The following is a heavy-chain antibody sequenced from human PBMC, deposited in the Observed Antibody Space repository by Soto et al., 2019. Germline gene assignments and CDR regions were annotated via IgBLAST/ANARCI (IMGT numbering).Heavy chain of an antibody. Sequence: GASVKVSCKASGYTFTSYAIHWVRQAPGQRLEWMGWINAGNGNTKYSQKFQGRVTITRHKSASTAYMELSSLRSEDTAVYYCAREGGSWSYLGGGYYFDSWAQRTLVTVSS. V-gene: IGHV1-3*01. CDR3: AREGGSWSYLGGGYYFDS. CDR1: GYTFTSYA. J-gene: IGHJ4*02. CDR2: INAGNGNT. D-gene: IGHD1-26*01.